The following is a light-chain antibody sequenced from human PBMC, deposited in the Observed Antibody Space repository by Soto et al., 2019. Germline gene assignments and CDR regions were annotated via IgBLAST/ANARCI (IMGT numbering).Light chain of an antibody. V-gene: IGLV2-8*01. CDR2: EVS. CDR3: SSYAGTKTLI. Sequence: QLVLTQPPSASGSPGQSVTISCTGTISDIGTYYYVSWYQQHPGKAPKLIIYEVSERPSGVPDRFSGSKSGNTASLTVSGLQAGDEADYYCSSYAGTKTLIFGGGTKLTVL. J-gene: IGLJ2*01. CDR1: ISDIGTYYY.